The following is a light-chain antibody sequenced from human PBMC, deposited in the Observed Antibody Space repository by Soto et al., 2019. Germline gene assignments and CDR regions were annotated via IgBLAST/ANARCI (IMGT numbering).Light chain of an antibody. CDR3: CSYAGSYTLL. V-gene: IGLV2-11*01. CDR2: DVS. Sequence: QSALTQPRSVSGSPGQSVTISCTGTSSDVGGYNYVSWYQQHPGKAPKLMIYDVSKRPSGVPDRFSGSKSDNTASLTISGLQAEDEADYACCSYAGSYTLLFAGGPELTLL. J-gene: IGLJ2*01. CDR1: SSDVGGYNY.